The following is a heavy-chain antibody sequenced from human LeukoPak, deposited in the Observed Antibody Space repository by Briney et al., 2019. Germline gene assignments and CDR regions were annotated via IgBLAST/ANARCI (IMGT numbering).Heavy chain of an antibody. CDR3: ARIRRTYGDYNFDY. CDR2: IYHSGST. Sequence: PSETLSLTCSVSGYAISSGYFWGWIRQPPGKGLEWIGTIYHSGSTYYSPSLKSRVTISVDTSKNQFSLKLSSVTAADTAVYSCARIRRTYGDYNFDYWGQGTLVTVSS. D-gene: IGHD4-17*01. V-gene: IGHV4-38-2*02. J-gene: IGHJ4*02. CDR1: GYAISSGYF.